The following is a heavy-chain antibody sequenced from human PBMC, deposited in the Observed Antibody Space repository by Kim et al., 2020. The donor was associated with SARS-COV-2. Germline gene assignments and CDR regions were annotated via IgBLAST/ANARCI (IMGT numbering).Heavy chain of an antibody. Sequence: SYAQKFQGTSTMTRDTSTSTVYMELSSLRSEDTAVYYCAGDLSQQGNFDYWGQGTLVTVSS. D-gene: IGHD1-1*01. CDR3: AGDLSQQGNFDY. J-gene: IGHJ4*02. V-gene: IGHV1-46*01.